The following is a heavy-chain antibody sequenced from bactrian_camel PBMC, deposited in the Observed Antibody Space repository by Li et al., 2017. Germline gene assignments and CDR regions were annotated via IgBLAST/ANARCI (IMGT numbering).Heavy chain of an antibody. J-gene: IGHJ6*01. CDR2: LTSGGAT. V-gene: IGHV3S59*01. CDR1: GYRVFSTC. D-gene: IGHD1*01. Sequence: DVQLVESGGGSVQAGGSLRLSCTVSGYRVFSTCMGWFRQAPGREREGIARLTSGGATDYGSAVKGRFTISRDNAKNTMYLRMNRMKPEGTAMYYCAAIAANSTWSCPLLASKYSTWAQGTQVTVS. CDR3: AAIAANSTWSCPLLASKYST.